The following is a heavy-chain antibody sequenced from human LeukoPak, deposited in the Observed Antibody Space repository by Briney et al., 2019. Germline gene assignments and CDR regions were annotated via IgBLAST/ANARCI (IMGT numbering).Heavy chain of an antibody. CDR2: INPNSGDT. CDR3: ARDLSGDYVGY. D-gene: IGHD6-25*01. J-gene: IGHJ4*02. V-gene: IGHV1-2*02. Sequence: GASVTVSFTTSGYTFTVYYMHWVRQAPGQGLEWLGWINPNSGDTNYAQKFQGRVTMTRDTSISTAYMELSRLRSDDTAVYYCARDLSGDYVGYWGQGTLVTVSS. CDR1: GYTFTVYY.